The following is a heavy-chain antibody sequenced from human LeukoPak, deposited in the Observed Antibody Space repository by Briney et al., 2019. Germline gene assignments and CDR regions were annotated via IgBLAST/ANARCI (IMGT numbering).Heavy chain of an antibody. CDR3: TKDYYGSGSYRAKCFDY. CDR1: GFTFDDYA. CDR2: ISWNSGSI. D-gene: IGHD3-10*01. V-gene: IGHV3-9*01. J-gene: IGHJ4*02. Sequence: AGGSLRLSCAASGFTFDDYAMHWVRQAPGKGLEWVSGISWNSGSIGYADSVKGRFTISRDNAKNSLYLQMNSLRAEDTALNYCTKDYYGSGSYRAKCFDYWGQGTLVTVSS.